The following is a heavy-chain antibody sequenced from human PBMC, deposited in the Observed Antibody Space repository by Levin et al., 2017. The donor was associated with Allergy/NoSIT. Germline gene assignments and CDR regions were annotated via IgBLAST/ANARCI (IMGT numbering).Heavy chain of an antibody. CDR2: INWKGGRT. Sequence: LSLPCAASGFTFDDSGMNWVRQAPGKGLEWVSGINWKGGRTGHADSVKGRFTISRDNAKNSLYLQMNSLRAEDTALYYCARDKGIAVAGGFDYWGQGTLVTVSS. V-gene: IGHV3-20*04. D-gene: IGHD6-19*01. J-gene: IGHJ4*02. CDR3: ARDKGIAVAGGFDY. CDR1: GFTFDDSG.